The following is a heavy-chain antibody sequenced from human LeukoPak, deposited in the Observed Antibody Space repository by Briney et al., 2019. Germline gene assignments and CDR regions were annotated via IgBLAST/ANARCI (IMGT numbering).Heavy chain of an antibody. J-gene: IGHJ5*02. Sequence: GSLRLSCAASGFTFSSSAMSWVRQPPGKGLEWIGEINHSGSTNYNPSLKSRVTISVDTSKNQFSLKLSSVTAADTAVYYCARVGDHYDFWSGYYSNWFDPWGQGTLVTVSS. CDR3: ARVGDHYDFWSGYYSNWFDP. D-gene: IGHD3-3*01. CDR2: INHSGST. CDR1: GFTFSSSA. V-gene: IGHV4-34*01.